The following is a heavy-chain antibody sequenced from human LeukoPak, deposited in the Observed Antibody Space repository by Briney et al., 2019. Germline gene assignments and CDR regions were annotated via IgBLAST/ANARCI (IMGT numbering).Heavy chain of an antibody. CDR1: GFTFSSHA. CDR3: AKDRISYTTSPGELSH. CDR2: ISGSGGST. J-gene: IGHJ4*02. Sequence: PGGSLRLSCAASGFTFSSHAMSWVRQAPGKGLEWVSGISGSGGSTYYADSVKGRFTVSRDNSLYTVYLQTDSLRGDDTAVYYCAKDRISYTTSPGELSHWGQGTLVIVSS. V-gene: IGHV3-23*01. D-gene: IGHD3-10*01.